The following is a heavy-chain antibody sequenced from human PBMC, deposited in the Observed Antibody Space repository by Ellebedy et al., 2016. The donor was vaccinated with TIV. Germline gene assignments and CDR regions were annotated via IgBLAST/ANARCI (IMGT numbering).Heavy chain of an antibody. J-gene: IGHJ4*02. CDR2: IWSDGNYE. CDR3: AKDQRAGFWKSYLFEY. D-gene: IGHD3-3*01. CDR1: GFIFTNYG. Sequence: GGSLRLXXAASGFIFTNYGIHWVRQAPGKGLEWAAVIWSDGNYEFYADSVKGRFTISRDNSKNTVYLEMNSLRAEDTAVYYCAKDQRAGFWKSYLFEYWGQGALVTVSS. V-gene: IGHV3-33*06.